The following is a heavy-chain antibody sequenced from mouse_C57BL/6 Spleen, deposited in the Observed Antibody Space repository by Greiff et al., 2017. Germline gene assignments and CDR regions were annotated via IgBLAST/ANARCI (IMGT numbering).Heavy chain of an antibody. Sequence: QVQLQQPGAELVKPGASVKLSCKASGYTFTSYWMHWVKQRPGQGLEWIGMIHPNSGSTNYNEKFKSKATLTVDKSSSTAYMQLSSLTSEDSAVYYCERSGITVVGFDYWGQGTTLSVSS. CDR2: IHPNSGST. J-gene: IGHJ2*01. CDR1: GYTFTSYW. V-gene: IGHV1-64*01. D-gene: IGHD1-1*01. CDR3: ERSGITVVGFDY.